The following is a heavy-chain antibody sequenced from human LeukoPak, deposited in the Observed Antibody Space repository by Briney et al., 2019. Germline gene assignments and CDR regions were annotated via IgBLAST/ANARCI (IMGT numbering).Heavy chain of an antibody. Sequence: SETLSLTCTVSGGSISSGSYYWSWIRQPAGKGLEWIGRINSSGRTNYNPSLKSRVTISVDTSKNQFSLKLTSVTAADTPLYYCVREVWSHNCFDPWGQGALVTVSS. CDR2: INSSGRT. CDR3: VREVWSHNCFDP. D-gene: IGHD2-21*01. J-gene: IGHJ5*02. V-gene: IGHV4-61*02. CDR1: GGSISSGSYY.